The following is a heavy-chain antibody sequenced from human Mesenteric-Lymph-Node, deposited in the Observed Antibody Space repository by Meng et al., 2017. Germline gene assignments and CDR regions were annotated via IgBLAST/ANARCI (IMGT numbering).Heavy chain of an antibody. CDR1: GFTFSSYS. D-gene: IGHD6-19*01. Sequence: GESLKISCAASGFTFSSYSMNWVRQAPGKGLEWVSSISSSSSYIYYADSVKGRFTISRDNAKNSLYLQMNSLRAEDTAVYYCTRDGDSSGWYVDYWGQGTLVTVSS. V-gene: IGHV3-21*01. J-gene: IGHJ4*02. CDR2: ISSSSSYI. CDR3: TRDGDSSGWYVDY.